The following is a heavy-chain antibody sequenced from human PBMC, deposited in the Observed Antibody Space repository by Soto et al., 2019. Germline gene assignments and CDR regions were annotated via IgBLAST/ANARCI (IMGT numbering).Heavy chain of an antibody. CDR2: IYYSGST. J-gene: IGHJ4*02. V-gene: IGHV4-61*01. CDR3: ARAGLGDGSDY. CDR1: GGSVSSGSYY. D-gene: IGHD1-26*01. Sequence: QVQLQESGAGLVKPSETLSLTCTVSGGSVSSGSYYWSWIRQPPGKGLEWIGYIYYSGSTNYNPSLKSRVTISVDTSKNQFSLKLSSVTAADTAVYYCARAGLGDGSDYWGQGTLVTVSS.